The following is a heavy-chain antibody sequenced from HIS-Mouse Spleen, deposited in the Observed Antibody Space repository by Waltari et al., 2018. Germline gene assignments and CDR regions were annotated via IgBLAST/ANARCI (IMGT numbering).Heavy chain of an antibody. CDR1: GFTFSSYG. CDR2: ISYDGRNK. J-gene: IGHJ4*02. V-gene: IGHV3-30*18. CDR3: AKDKHHAFDY. Sequence: QVQLVESGGGVVQPGRSLRLSCAASGFTFSSYGMHWVGQAPGKGLELVESISYDGRNKYYADSVKGRVTIARDNSKNTLYLQMNSLRAEDTAVYYCAKDKHHAFDYWGQGTLVTVSS.